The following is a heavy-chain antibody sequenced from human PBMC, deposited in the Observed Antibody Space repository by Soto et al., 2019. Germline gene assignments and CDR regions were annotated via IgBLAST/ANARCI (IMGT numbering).Heavy chain of an antibody. CDR2: IYHSGST. CDR1: GGSISSGGYS. J-gene: IGHJ4*02. D-gene: IGHD3-22*01. V-gene: IGHV4-30-2*01. Sequence: SETLSLTCAVSGGSISSGGYSWSWIRRPPGKGLEWIGYIYHSGSTYYNPSLKSRVTISVDRSKNQFSLKLSSVTAADMAVYYCASSLDYYDSSGYYFDYWGQGTLVTVS. CDR3: ASSLDYYDSSGYYFDY.